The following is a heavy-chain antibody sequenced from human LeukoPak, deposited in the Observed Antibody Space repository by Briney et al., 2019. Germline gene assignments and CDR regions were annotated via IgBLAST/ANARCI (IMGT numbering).Heavy chain of an antibody. CDR1: GGSISSYY. CDR2: IYYSGST. J-gene: IGHJ2*01. V-gene: IGHV4-59*01. D-gene: IGHD2-21*01. CDR3: ARNLGGANWYFDL. Sequence: SETLSLTCTVSGGSISSYYWSWIRRPPGKGLEWIGYIYYSGSTKYNPSLKSRVTISVDTSKNQYSQKLSSVTAADTAVYYCARNLGGANWYFDLWGRGTLVTVSS.